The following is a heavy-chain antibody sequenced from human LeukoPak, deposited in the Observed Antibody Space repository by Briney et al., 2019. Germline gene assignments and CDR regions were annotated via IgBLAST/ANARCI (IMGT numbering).Heavy chain of an antibody. D-gene: IGHD3-10*01. Sequence: GGSLRLSCAASGFTFSSYAMSWVRQAPGKGLEWVSTLSGSGGNTYYADSVKGRVTISRDNSKNTLYLQMNSLRAEDTAVYHCAKGSYYYYSADYFDYWGQGTLVTVSS. J-gene: IGHJ4*02. CDR1: GFTFSSYA. V-gene: IGHV3-23*01. CDR2: LSGSGGNT. CDR3: AKGSYYYYSADYFDY.